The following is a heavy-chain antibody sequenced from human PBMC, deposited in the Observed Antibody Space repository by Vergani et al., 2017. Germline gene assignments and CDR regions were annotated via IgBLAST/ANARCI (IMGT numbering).Heavy chain of an antibody. CDR3: ARHRGSGGFFPSSYFYGMDV. CDR2: IHHSVDT. V-gene: IGHV4-38-2*01. D-gene: IGHD3-10*01. J-gene: IGHJ6*02. Sequence: QVQLQESGPGLVKPSETLTLTCDVSDSSIMTNPYWGWFRQSPGKGLEWIGCIHHSVDTHYNSSFKSRVSISIVSSSKFSLSLTSVTAADTAIYYCARHRGSGGFFPSSYFYGMDVWGHGTTVTVSS. CDR1: DSSIMTNPY.